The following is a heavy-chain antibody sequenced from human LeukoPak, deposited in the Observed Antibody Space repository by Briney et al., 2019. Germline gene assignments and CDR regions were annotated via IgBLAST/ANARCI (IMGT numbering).Heavy chain of an antibody. V-gene: IGHV3-74*01. CDR3: AREIAYGDYVGMDV. CDR1: GFTFSSYW. J-gene: IGHJ6*02. CDR2: INSDGSST. Sequence: GGSLRLSCAASGFTFSSYWMHWVRQAPGKGLVWVSRINSDGSSTSYADSVKGRFTISRDNAENTLYLQMNSLRAEDTAMYYCAREIAYGDYVGMDVWGQGTTVTVSS. D-gene: IGHD4-17*01.